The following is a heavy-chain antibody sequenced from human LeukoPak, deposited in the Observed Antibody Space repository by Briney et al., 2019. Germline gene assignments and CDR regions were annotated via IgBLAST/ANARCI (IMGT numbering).Heavy chain of an antibody. CDR1: GFTFSSYE. V-gene: IGHV3-48*03. J-gene: IGHJ4*02. D-gene: IGHD3-22*01. CDR3: AREQGGGDSSGYSINVDY. CDR2: ISSSGSTI. Sequence: GGSLRLSCAASGFTFSSYEMNWVRQAPGKGLEWVSYISSSGSTIYYADSVKGRFTISRDNAKNSLYLQMNSLRAEDTAVYYCAREQGGGDSSGYSINVDYWGQGTLVTVSS.